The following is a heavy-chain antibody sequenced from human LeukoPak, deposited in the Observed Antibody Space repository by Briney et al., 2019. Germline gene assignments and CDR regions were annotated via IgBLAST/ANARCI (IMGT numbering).Heavy chain of an antibody. CDR3: GRGPLVGTSGWSGQDY. J-gene: IGHJ4*02. V-gene: IGHV3-64*01. CDR2: ISSNGGST. CDR1: GFTFSSYA. D-gene: IGHD6-19*01. Sequence: PGGSLRLSCAASGFTFSSYAMHWVRQAPGKGLEYVSAISSNGGSTYYANSVKGRFTISRDNSKNTLYLQMGSLRGEDMAVYYWGRGPLVGTSGWSGQDYWGRGPRV.